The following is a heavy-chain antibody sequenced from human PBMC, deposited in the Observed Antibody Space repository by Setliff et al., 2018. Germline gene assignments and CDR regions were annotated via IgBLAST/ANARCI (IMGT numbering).Heavy chain of an antibody. CDR3: ARPPPGPFYYDGGNYFDY. CDR1: GYTFTDYG. CDR2: ISPYIDKT. Sequence: ASVKVSCKASGYTFTDYGISWVRQAPGQGLEWMGWISPYIDKTNYAQNLQGRVTMSTDTSTNTAYMELRSLRSDETAVYYCARPPPGPFYYDGGNYFDYWGQGTLVTVSS. V-gene: IGHV1-18*01. J-gene: IGHJ4*02. D-gene: IGHD3-22*01.